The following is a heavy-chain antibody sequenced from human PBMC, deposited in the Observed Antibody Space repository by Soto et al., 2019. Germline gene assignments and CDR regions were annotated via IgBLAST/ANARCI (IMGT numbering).Heavy chain of an antibody. CDR2: IRHDGGEN. CDR1: GFIFNTHG. Sequence: QVQLVESGGGVVQPGTSLRLSCVTSGFIFNTHGMHWVRQAPGKGLEWVAVIRHDGGENYYADSVKGRFTISRDESKNTLHLEMNSLRAEDTAVYCCTTEGGDCFGGRCSSAKWGPGTVVTVFS. J-gene: IGHJ4*02. V-gene: IGHV3-33*01. CDR3: TTEGGDCFGGRCSSAK. D-gene: IGHD2-15*01.